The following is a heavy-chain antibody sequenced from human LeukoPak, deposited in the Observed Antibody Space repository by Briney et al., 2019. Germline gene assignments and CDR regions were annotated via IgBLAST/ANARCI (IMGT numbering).Heavy chain of an antibody. D-gene: IGHD3-16*01. Sequence: SETLSLTCTVSGGSISSYYWSWIRQPPGKGLEWIGYMHYSGSTDYNPSLKSRVTISVDTSKNQFSLNLGSVTAADTAVYYCARGKGADYWGQGTLVTVSS. J-gene: IGHJ4*02. CDR3: ARGKGADY. V-gene: IGHV4-59*01. CDR1: GGSISSYY. CDR2: MHYSGST.